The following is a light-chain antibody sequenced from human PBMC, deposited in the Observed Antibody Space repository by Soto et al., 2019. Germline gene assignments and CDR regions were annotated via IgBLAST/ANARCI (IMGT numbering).Light chain of an antibody. CDR2: GAS. J-gene: IGKJ2*01. CDR3: QQYGSSPLYT. Sequence: EIVLTQSPGTLSLSPGERATLSCRASQSVSSSYLAWYQQKPGQAPRLLIYGASSRATGIPDRFSGSGSGTDFTLTISILEPEEFAVYYCQQYGSSPLYTFGQGTKLEIK. V-gene: IGKV3-20*01. CDR1: QSVSSSY.